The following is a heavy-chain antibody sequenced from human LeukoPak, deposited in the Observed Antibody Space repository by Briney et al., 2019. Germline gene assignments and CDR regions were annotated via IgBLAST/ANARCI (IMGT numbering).Heavy chain of an antibody. CDR2: ISWNSGSI. CDR3: AKADPAAGLN. CDR1: GFTFDDYA. D-gene: IGHD6-13*01. Sequence: GGSLRLSCAASGFTFDDYAMHWVRQAPGKGLEWVSGISWNSGSIGYADSVKGRFTISRDNAKNSLYLQMNSLRAEDTALYYCAKADPAAGLNWGQGTLVTVSS. V-gene: IGHV3-9*01. J-gene: IGHJ4*02.